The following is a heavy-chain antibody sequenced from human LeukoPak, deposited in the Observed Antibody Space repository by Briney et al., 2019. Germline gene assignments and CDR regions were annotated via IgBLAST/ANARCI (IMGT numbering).Heavy chain of an antibody. CDR3: ARDRITMVRDI. V-gene: IGHV3-21*01. D-gene: IGHD3-10*01. CDR1: GFTFSSYS. CDR2: ISSSSSYI. Sequence: GGSLRLSCAASGFTFSSYSMNWVRQGPGKGLEWVSSISSSSSYIYYADSVKGRFTISRDNAKNSLYLQMNSLRAEDTAVYYCARDRITMVRDIWGQGTMVTVSS. J-gene: IGHJ3*02.